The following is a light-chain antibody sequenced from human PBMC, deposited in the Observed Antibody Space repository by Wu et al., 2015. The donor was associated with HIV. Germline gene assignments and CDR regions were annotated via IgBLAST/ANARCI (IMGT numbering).Light chain of an antibody. J-gene: IGKJ4*01. CDR1: QSVSSN. CDR3: QQYNNWFXVT. CDR2: DAS. V-gene: IGKV3-15*01. Sequence: EIVMTQSPATLSVSPGERVTLSCRASQSVSSNLAWYQQKPGQAPRLLIYDASTRATGIPARFSGSGSGTEFTLTINTMQSEDFAVYHCQQYNNWFXVTFGGGTKVEI.